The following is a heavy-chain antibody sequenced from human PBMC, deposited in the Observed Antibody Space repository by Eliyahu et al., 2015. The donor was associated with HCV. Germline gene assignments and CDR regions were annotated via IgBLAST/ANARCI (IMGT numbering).Heavy chain of an antibody. CDR3: ARAGFYDSTGYPYHFDY. J-gene: IGHJ4*02. CDR2: ISSNGNNK. Sequence: QVQLVXSGGGVXQPGTSLRLXCAASGFXFNYFGMHWVRQAPGKGLEWVXLISSNGNNKKYGDSVKGRFTISRDNSKNTVSLQMSRLRAEDTAVYFCARAGFYDSTGYPYHFDYWGQGILVTVSS. D-gene: IGHD3-22*01. V-gene: IGHV3-33*01. CDR1: GFXFNYFG.